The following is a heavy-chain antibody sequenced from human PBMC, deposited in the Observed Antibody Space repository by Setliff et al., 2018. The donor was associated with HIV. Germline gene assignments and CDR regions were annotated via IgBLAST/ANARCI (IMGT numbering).Heavy chain of an antibody. CDR1: GGSLSSSSYY. J-gene: IGHJ4*02. Sequence: SETLSLTCTVSGGSLSSSSYYWGWIRQPPGKGLEWIGSIYYSGSTYYNPSLKSRVTISVDTSKHQFSLKLSSVTADTAVYYCARQKAIGVVVAATSGFDYWGQGTLVTVSS. CDR3: ARQKAIGVVVAATSGFDY. CDR2: IYYSGST. D-gene: IGHD2-15*01. V-gene: IGHV4-39*01.